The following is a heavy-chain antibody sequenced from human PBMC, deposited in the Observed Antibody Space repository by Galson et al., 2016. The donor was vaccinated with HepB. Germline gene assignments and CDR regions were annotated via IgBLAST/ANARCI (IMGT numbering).Heavy chain of an antibody. D-gene: IGHD2-8*01. V-gene: IGHV2-5*02. J-gene: IGHJ4*02. CDR3: AHFQWGIDY. CDR2: VYWDDEK. Sequence: PALVKPTQTLTLTCTFSGFSLSTRGLGVGWIRQPPGKALEWLAIVYWDDEKHFSPSLENRMTITKDIPKNQVVLTMTNMGPADTATYYCAHFQWGIDYWGQGILVTASS. CDR1: GFSLSTRGLG.